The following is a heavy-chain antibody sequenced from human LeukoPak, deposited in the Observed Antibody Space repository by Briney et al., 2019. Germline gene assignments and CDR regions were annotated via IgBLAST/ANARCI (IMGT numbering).Heavy chain of an antibody. CDR1: GFAFGGYA. V-gene: IGHV3-21*06. D-gene: IGHD3-22*01. J-gene: IGHJ4*02. CDR2: TISTSLET. CDR3: ARDRRGCDASGHYYRHFDF. Sequence: GGSLRLSCTASGFAFGGYAMSWVRQAPGKGLECVSSTISTSLETYYADSVKGRFTISRDNAKNSLYLQMNSLRVEDTGIYYCARDRRGCDASGHYYRHFDFWGQGTLVTVSS.